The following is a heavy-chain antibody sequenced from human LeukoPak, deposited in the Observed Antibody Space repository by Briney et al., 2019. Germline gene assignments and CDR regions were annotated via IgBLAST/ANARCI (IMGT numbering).Heavy chain of an antibody. D-gene: IGHD3-16*01. Sequence: PGGTLRLSCAASGFTFSNFGMNWVRQAPGKGLEWVSYISGSGSNIYYADSVKGRFTISRDNAKNSLYLQMNSLRAEDTAVYYCARLYYDFVWGIFDYWGQGTLVTVSS. CDR2: ISGSGSNI. J-gene: IGHJ4*02. CDR1: GFTFSNFG. CDR3: ARLYYDFVWGIFDY. V-gene: IGHV3-48*03.